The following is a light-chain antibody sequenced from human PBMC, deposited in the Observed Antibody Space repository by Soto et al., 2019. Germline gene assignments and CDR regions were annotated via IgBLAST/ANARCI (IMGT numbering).Light chain of an antibody. CDR2: DAS. J-gene: IGKJ2*01. V-gene: IGKV1-5*01. CDR1: QSISSW. CDR3: QQYNSYPGHT. Sequence: DIQMTQSPSTLSASVGDRVTITCRASQSISSWLAWYQQKPGKAPKLLIYDASSLESGVPSRFSGSGSGTEFTLTISSLQPDDFATYYCQQYNSYPGHTFGQGTKLEIK.